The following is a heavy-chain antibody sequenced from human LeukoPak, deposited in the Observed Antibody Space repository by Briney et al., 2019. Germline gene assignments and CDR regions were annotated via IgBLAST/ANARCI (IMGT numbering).Heavy chain of an antibody. CDR1: GYTFTNYG. CDR2: ISAYNGNT. V-gene: IGHV1-18*01. D-gene: IGHD3-16*02. CDR3: ARDLGRWGVIVDY. J-gene: IGHJ4*02. Sequence: ASVKVSCKASGYTFTNYGFSWLRQAPGQGLEWMGWISAYNGNTNYAQKLQGRVTMTTDTSTSTVYMELRSLRSDDTAVYYCARDLGRWGVIVDYWGQGTLVTVSS.